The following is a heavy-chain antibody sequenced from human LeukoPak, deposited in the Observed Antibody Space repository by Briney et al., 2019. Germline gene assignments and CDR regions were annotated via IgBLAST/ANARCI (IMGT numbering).Heavy chain of an antibody. CDR1: GYTFTSYD. J-gene: IGHJ6*02. CDR2: MNPNSGNT. V-gene: IGHV1-8*01. Sequence: ASVKVSCKASGYTFTSYDINWVRQATGQGLEWMGWMNPNSGNTGYAQKFRGRVTMTRNTSISTAYMELSSLRSEDTAVYYCARLTMVRGEDYYYGMDVWGQGTTVTVSS. CDR3: ARLTMVRGEDYYYGMDV. D-gene: IGHD3-10*01.